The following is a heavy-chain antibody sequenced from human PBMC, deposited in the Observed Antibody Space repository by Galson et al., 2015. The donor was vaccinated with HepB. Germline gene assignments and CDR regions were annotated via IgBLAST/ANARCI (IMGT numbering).Heavy chain of an antibody. V-gene: IGHV7-4-1*02. D-gene: IGHD3-3*01. CDR3: ARSPLRFLDWLPYYDYYYMDV. CDR1: LFPFTASF. J-gene: IGHJ6*03. Sequence: SFPSSLFPFTASFVNWVRQAPGQGLEWMGWMNTNTGKPTYAPGFAGRFVFSLDTSDTTAYLQISSLETDDTAVYYCARSPLRFLDWLPYYDYYYMDVWGEGTTVTVSS. CDR2: MNTNTGKP.